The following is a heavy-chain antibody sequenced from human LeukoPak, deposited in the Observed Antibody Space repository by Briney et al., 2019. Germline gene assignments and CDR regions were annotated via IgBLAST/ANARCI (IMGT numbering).Heavy chain of an antibody. V-gene: IGHV3-30-3*01. CDR2: ISYDGSNK. CDR1: GFTFSSYA. D-gene: IGHD6-19*01. Sequence: GGSLRLSCAASGFTFSSYAMHWVRQAPGKGLEWVAVISYDGSNKYYADSVKGRFTISRDNSKNTLYLQMNSLRAEDTAVYYCAKDPLRGIAVAGTGFDIWGQGTMVTVSS. CDR3: AKDPLRGIAVAGTGFDI. J-gene: IGHJ3*02.